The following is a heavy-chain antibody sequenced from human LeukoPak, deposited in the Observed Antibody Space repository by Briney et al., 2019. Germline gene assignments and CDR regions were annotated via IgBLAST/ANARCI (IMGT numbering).Heavy chain of an antibody. J-gene: IGHJ3*02. Sequence: GASVKVSCKASGGTFSIYAISWVRQAPRQGLEWMGGIIPIFGTANYAQKFQGRVTITADESTSTAYMELSSLRSEDTAVYYCAGGVRYCISTGCYRGAFDIWGKGKMV. CDR1: GGTFSIYA. CDR3: AGGVRYCISTGCYRGAFDI. D-gene: IGHD2-2*01. CDR2: IIPIFGTA. V-gene: IGHV1-69*13.